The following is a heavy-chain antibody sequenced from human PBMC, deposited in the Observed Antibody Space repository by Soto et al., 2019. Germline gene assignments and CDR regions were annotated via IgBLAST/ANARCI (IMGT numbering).Heavy chain of an antibody. CDR1: GGSISVYY. CDR3: ARGVGSSPPRY. D-gene: IGHD1-26*01. Sequence: QVQLQESGPGQVKPSETLSLKCTISGGSISVYYWSWIRQPPGQALEWIGYSYDSGSPYYNPSLRSRVIISADTSKNQISLELTSATAADTAVYYCARGVGSSPPRYWGRGTLVTVSS. CDR2: SYDSGSP. V-gene: IGHV4-59*01. J-gene: IGHJ4*02.